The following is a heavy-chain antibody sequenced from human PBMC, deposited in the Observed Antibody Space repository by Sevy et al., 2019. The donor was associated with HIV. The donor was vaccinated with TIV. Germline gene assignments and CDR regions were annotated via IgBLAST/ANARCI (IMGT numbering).Heavy chain of an antibody. CDR3: AKDLYGSGSYLSFLFDY. CDR1: GFTFDDYA. Sequence: GGSLRLSCAASGFTFDDYAMHWVRQAPGKGLEWVSGISWNSGSIGYADSVKGRFTISRDNAKNSLYLQMNSLRAEDTALYYCAKDLYGSGSYLSFLFDYWGQGTLVTVSS. CDR2: ISWNSGSI. V-gene: IGHV3-9*01. J-gene: IGHJ4*02. D-gene: IGHD3-10*01.